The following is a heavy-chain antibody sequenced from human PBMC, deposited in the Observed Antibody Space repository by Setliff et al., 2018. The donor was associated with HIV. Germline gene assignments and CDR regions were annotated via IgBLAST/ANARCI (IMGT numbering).Heavy chain of an antibody. CDR2: VIPVFGTG. CDR1: GGTFSDYA. J-gene: IGHJ4*01. V-gene: IGHV1-69*05. D-gene: IGHD3-3*01. CDR3: ARVPSPFVQEGYFDD. Sequence: EASVKVSCKVSGGTFSDYAVTWVRQAPGQGLEWMGGVIPVFGTGNYAQKFQGRVTITTDESTRTAYMELRSLRSEDTAGYYCARVPSPFVQEGYFDDWGQGTLVTVSS.